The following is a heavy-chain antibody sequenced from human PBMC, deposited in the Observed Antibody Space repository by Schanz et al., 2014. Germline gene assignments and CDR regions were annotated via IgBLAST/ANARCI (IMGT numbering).Heavy chain of an antibody. J-gene: IGHJ4*02. Sequence: EVQLVESGGGLVQPGGSLRLSCAASGFTFSTYWMHWVRQAPGKGLDWVSAISGSGSSTYYADSVKGRFTISRDNSKNTLYLQMNNLRAEDTAVYFCAKVAPAATYLDSWGLGTLVTVSS. CDR3: AKVAPAATYLDS. V-gene: IGHV3-23*04. CDR1: GFTFSTYW. D-gene: IGHD2-2*01. CDR2: ISGSGSST.